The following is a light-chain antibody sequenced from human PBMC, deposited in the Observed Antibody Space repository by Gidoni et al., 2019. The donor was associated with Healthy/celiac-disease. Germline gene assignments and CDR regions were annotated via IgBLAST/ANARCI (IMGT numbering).Light chain of an antibody. CDR2: DAS. CDR1: QSVSSY. Sequence: IVLTQSPATLSLSPGERATPSCRSSQSVSSYLAWYQQKPGQAPRLLIYDASNRATGIPARFSGSGSGTDFTLTISSLEPEDFAVYYCQQSSNWWTFGQGTKVEIK. J-gene: IGKJ1*01. V-gene: IGKV3-11*01. CDR3: QQSSNWWT.